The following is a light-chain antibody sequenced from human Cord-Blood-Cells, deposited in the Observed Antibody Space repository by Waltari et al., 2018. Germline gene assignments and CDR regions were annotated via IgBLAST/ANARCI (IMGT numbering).Light chain of an antibody. CDR1: SSDVGSYNL. J-gene: IGLJ1*01. CDR3: CSYAGSSTV. V-gene: IGLV2-23*03. Sequence: QSALTQPASVSGSPGQSITISCPGTSSDVGSYNLVSWYQQHPGKAPNLMIYEGSKRPSGVSNRFSGSKSGNTASLTISGLQAEDEADYYCCSYAGSSTVFGTGTKVTVL. CDR2: EGS.